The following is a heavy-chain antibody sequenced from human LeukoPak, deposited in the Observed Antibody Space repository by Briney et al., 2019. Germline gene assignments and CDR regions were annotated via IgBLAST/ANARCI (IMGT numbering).Heavy chain of an antibody. CDR2: IKTKTGGGTT. J-gene: IGHJ3*02. Sequence: PGGSLRLSCAASGFTFSNAWMSWVRQAPGKGLEWVGRIKTKTGGGTTDYAVPVKGRFTISRDDSKNTLYLQMISLKNEDTAVYYCSTNDAFDIWGQGTMVTVSS. CDR3: STNDAFDI. CDR1: GFTFSNAW. V-gene: IGHV3-15*01.